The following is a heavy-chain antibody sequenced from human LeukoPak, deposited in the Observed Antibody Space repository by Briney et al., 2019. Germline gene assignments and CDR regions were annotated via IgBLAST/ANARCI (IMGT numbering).Heavy chain of an antibody. CDR3: AREDRGYNYGKRYYYYYMDV. Sequence: GGSLRLSCAASGFTFSDYYMSWIRQAPGKGLEWVSYISSSGTTIYYADSVKGRFTISRDNAKNSLYLQMNSLRAEHTAVYYCAREDRGYNYGKRYYYYYMDVCGKGTTVTVSS. CDR2: ISSSGTTI. J-gene: IGHJ6*03. CDR1: GFTFSDYY. V-gene: IGHV3-11*04. D-gene: IGHD5-18*01.